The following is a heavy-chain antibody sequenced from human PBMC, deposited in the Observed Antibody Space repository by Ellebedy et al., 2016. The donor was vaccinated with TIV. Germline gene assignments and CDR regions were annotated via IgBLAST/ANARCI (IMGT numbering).Heavy chain of an antibody. CDR1: GGSFSGYY. V-gene: IGHV4-34*01. D-gene: IGHD2/OR15-2a*01. Sequence: SQTLSLTCAVYGGSFSGYYWSWIRQPPGRGLEWIGSVYYSGLTYYNPSLEGRVTISIDTSQNHFSLKLNSVTAADTAVYYCARQGDFYASGNFPYFDSWGHGTVVTVS. CDR2: VYYSGLT. CDR3: ARQGDFYASGNFPYFDS. J-gene: IGHJ4*01.